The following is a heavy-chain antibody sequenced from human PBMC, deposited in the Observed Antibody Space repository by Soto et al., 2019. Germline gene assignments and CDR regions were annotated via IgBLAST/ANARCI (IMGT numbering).Heavy chain of an antibody. V-gene: IGHV1-18*01. CDR1: GYTFTSYG. D-gene: IGHD3-16*01. Sequence: QVQLVQSGAEVKKPGASVKVSCKASGYTFTSYGISWVRQAPGQGLEWMGWISAYNGNTNYAQKPHGRDTWRTDTSTSTAYTERRSLRSDDTAVYYCARDPSGGGPQAVYCGQGTLVTVSS. CDR2: ISAYNGNT. CDR3: ARDPSGGGPQAVY. J-gene: IGHJ4*02.